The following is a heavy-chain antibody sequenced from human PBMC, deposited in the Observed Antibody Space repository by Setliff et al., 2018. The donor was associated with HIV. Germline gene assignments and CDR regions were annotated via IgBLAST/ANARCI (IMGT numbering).Heavy chain of an antibody. D-gene: IGHD6-13*01. CDR2: IYTSRGT. Sequence: SETLFLTCTVSGGSISGYHWNWLRQTPGKGPEWIGYIYTSRGTNYNHSLGTRVIISVDTSNQFSLKLSSVTAADAAVYYCARSPSYRSSWEYYFDYWGQGILVTVSS. CDR3: ARSPSYRSSWEYYFDY. V-gene: IGHV4-4*09. CDR1: GGSISGYH. J-gene: IGHJ4*02.